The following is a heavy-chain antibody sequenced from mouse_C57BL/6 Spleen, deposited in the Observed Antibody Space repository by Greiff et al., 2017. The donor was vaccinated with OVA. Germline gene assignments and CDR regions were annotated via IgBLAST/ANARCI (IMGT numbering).Heavy chain of an antibody. D-gene: IGHD1-1*01. V-gene: IGHV1-80*01. Sequence: VQLQQSGAELVKPGASVKISCKASGYAFSSYWMNWVKQRPGKGLEWIGQIYPGDGDTNYNGKFKGKATLTADKSSSTAYMQLSSLTSEDSAVYFCARAYPYYGSSYRYFDVWGTGTTVTVSS. CDR2: IYPGDGDT. CDR3: ARAYPYYGSSYRYFDV. CDR1: GYAFSSYW. J-gene: IGHJ1*03.